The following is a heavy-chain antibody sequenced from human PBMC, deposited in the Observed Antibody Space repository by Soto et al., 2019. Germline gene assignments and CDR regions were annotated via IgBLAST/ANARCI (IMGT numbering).Heavy chain of an antibody. J-gene: IGHJ4*02. CDR2: INHSGST. Sequence: SETLSLTCAVYGGSFSGYYWSWIRQPPGKGLEWIGEINHSGSTNYNPSLKSRVTISVDTSKNQFSLKMSSVTAADTAVYYCARSRGYYPDYWGQGTLVT. V-gene: IGHV4-34*01. CDR1: GGSFSGYY. CDR3: ARSRGYYPDY. D-gene: IGHD5-12*01.